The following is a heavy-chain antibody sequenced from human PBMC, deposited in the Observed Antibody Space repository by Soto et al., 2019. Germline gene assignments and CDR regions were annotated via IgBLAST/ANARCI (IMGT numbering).Heavy chain of an antibody. Sequence: ASVKVSCKASGYTFTSYGISWVRQAPGQGLEWMGWISAYNGNTNYAQKLQGRVTMTTDTSTSTAYMELSSLRSEDTAVYYCAGGDFVVVPADSPNPFDPWGQGTLVTVSS. CDR3: AGGDFVVVPADSPNPFDP. CDR2: ISAYNGNT. CDR1: GYTFTSYG. D-gene: IGHD2-2*01. V-gene: IGHV1-18*01. J-gene: IGHJ5*02.